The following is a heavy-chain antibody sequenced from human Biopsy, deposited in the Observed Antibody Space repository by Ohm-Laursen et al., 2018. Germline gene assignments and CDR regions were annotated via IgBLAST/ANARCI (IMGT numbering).Heavy chain of an antibody. CDR3: ARNTGWYGDLYYFDY. CDR1: GGTFINYA. D-gene: IGHD6-19*01. V-gene: IGHV1-46*01. Sequence: SVKVSCNASGGTFINYAISWVRQAPGQGLEWMGMINPSGPTTSYPQIFQGRVTMTRDTSKSTVYMELSSLRSADTAVYFCARNTGWYGDLYYFDYWGQGTLVTVSS. J-gene: IGHJ4*02. CDR2: INPSGPTT.